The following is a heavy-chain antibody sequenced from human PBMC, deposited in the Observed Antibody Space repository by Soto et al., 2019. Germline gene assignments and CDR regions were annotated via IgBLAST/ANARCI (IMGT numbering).Heavy chain of an antibody. CDR2: INAGNGNT. Sequence: GASVKVSCKASGSTFTSYAMHWVRQAPGQRLEWMGWINAGNGNTKYSQKFQGRVTITRDTSASTAYMELSSLRSEDTAVYYCARARGGWLVNHYYYGMDVWGQGTTVTVSS. V-gene: IGHV1-3*01. D-gene: IGHD6-19*01. J-gene: IGHJ6*02. CDR3: ARARGGWLVNHYYYGMDV. CDR1: GSTFTSYA.